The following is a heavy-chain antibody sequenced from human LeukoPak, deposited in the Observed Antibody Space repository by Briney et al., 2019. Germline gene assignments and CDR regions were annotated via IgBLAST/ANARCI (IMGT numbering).Heavy chain of an antibody. CDR2: ISAYNGNT. Sequence: ASVTVSFEASGYTFTSYGISWVRQAPGQGLEWMGWISAYNGNTNYAQKLQGRVTMTTDTSTSTAYMELRSLRSDDTAVYYCARGRLTGRRYYYGMDVWGQGTTVTVSS. CDR1: GYTFTSYG. V-gene: IGHV1-18*01. J-gene: IGHJ6*02. CDR3: ARGRLTGRRYYYGMDV. D-gene: IGHD3-9*01.